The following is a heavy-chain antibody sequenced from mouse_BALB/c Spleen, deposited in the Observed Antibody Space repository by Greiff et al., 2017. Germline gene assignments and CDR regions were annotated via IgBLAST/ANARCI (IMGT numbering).Heavy chain of an antibody. CDR2: INPGSGGT. V-gene: IGHV1-54*03. CDR1: GYAFTNYL. D-gene: IGHD4-1*01. Sequence: VQLVESGAELVRPGTSVKVSCKASGYAFTNYLIEWVKQRPGQGLEWIGVINPGSGGTNYNEKFKGKATLTADKSSSTAYMQLSSLTSDDSAVYFCARRWDDAMDYWGQGTSVTVSS. CDR3: ARRWDDAMDY. J-gene: IGHJ4*01.